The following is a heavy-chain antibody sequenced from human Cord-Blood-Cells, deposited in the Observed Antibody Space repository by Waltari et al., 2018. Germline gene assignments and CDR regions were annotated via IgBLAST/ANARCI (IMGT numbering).Heavy chain of an antibody. CDR2: INAGNGNT. Sequence: QVQLVQSGAEVKKPGASVKVSCKASGYTFTSYAMHWVRPAPGQRLEWMGWINAGNGNTKYSQKFQGRVTITRDTSASTAYMELSSLRSEDTAAYYCARDWSGSYYYFDYWGQGTLVTVSS. CDR1: GYTFTSYA. J-gene: IGHJ4*02. CDR3: ARDWSGSYYYFDY. V-gene: IGHV1-3*01. D-gene: IGHD1-26*01.